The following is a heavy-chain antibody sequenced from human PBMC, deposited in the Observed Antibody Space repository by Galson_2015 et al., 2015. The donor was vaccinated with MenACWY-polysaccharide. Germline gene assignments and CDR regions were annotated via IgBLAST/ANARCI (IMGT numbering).Heavy chain of an antibody. CDR2: INPGNGDT. CDR3: ARDTPGYCTTPGCEDFDY. V-gene: IGHV1-3*01. D-gene: IGHD2-8*01. J-gene: IGHJ4*02. CDR1: GYTFTAYA. Sequence: SVKVSCKASGYTFTAYAMHWVRQAPGQRLEWMAWINPGNGDTTYSQKFQGRVTITWDTSASTVYMEVSSLASEDTAVYYCARDTPGYCTTPGCEDFDYWGQGTLVTVSS.